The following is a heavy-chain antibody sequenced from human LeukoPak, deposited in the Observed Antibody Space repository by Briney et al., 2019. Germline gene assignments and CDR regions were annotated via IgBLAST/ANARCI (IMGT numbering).Heavy chain of an antibody. J-gene: IGHJ4*02. V-gene: IGHV3-7*03. Sequence: GGSLRLSCAASGFTFSSYWMSWVRQAPGKGLEWVANIKQDGSEKYYVDSVKGRFTISRDNAKNSLYLHMNSLRAEDTAIYYCARDPFVQLERLFFYLDYWGQGTLVTVSS. CDR1: GFTFSSYW. D-gene: IGHD1-1*01. CDR2: IKQDGSEK. CDR3: ARDPFVQLERLFFYLDY.